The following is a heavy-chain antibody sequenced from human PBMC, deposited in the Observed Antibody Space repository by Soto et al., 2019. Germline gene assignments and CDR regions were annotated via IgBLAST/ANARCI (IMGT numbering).Heavy chain of an antibody. J-gene: IGHJ3*02. Sequence: QVQLQESGPGLVKPSETLSLTCSVSGDSISSYYYNWIRQSPGKGLEWIGYVYYSGPTNYNPSLKSRVTISVDTSRDHISLTLDSVTAADTAVYYCARSRLFSGFDDAFDIWGQGAMVTVSA. CDR1: GDSISSYY. V-gene: IGHV4-59*01. CDR3: ARSRLFSGFDDAFDI. D-gene: IGHD1-26*01. CDR2: VYYSGPT.